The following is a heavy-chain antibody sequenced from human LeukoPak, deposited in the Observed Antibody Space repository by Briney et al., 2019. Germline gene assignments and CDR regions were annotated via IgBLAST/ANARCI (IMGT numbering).Heavy chain of an antibody. D-gene: IGHD3-9*01. V-gene: IGHV1-18*01. CDR1: GYTFTSYG. CDR3: ARSAGYFDWLLD. Sequence: ASVKVSCKSSGYTFTSYGINWVRQAPGQGLEWMGWISGYNGNANYAQKLQGRVTMTTDTSTSTAYMELRSLRSDDTAVYYCARSAGYFDWLLDGGQGTLVTVSS. J-gene: IGHJ4*02. CDR2: ISGYNGNA.